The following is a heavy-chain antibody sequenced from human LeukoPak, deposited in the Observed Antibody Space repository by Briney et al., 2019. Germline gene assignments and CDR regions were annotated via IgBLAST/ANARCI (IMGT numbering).Heavy chain of an antibody. J-gene: IGHJ6*04. CDR3: ARDSDYYYGMDV. V-gene: IGHV3-30*04. CDR2: ISYDGSNK. CDR1: GFTFSSYA. Sequence: GRSLRLSCAASGFTFSSYAMHWVRQAPGKGLEWVAVISYDGSNKYYADSVKGRFTISRDNSKNTLYLQMNSLRAEDTAVYYCARDSDYYYGMDVWDKGTTVTVSS.